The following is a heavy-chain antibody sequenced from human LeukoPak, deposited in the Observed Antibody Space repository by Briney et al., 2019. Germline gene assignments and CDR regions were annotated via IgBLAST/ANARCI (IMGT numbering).Heavy chain of an antibody. CDR2: FDPEDGET. V-gene: IGHV1-24*01. CDR1: GYTLTELS. J-gene: IGHJ4*02. Sequence: ASVKVSCKVSGYTLTELSMHWVRQAPGKGLEWMGGFDPEDGETIYAQKFQGRVTMTEDTSTDTAYMELSSLRSEDTAVYYCATDLFVVATSGNSDYWAREPWSPSPQ. CDR3: ATDLFVVATSGNSDY. D-gene: IGHD2-21*01.